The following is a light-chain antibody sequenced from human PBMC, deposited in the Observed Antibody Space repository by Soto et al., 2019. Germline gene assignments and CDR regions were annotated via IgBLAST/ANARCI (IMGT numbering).Light chain of an antibody. Sequence: DVQMTQYPSTLSASVGDRVTMTCRASEFISDWLAWYQQKPGQAPKLLIYDASTLESGVPGRFSGSGVGTHFTLTISGLQPEDFATYHCQHYNSYSRAFGQGSMADI. CDR1: EFISDW. J-gene: IGKJ1*01. CDR2: DAS. CDR3: QHYNSYSRA. V-gene: IGKV1-5*01.